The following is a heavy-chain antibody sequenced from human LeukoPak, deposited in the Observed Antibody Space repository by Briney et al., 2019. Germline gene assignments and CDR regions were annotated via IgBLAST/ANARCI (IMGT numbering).Heavy chain of an antibody. D-gene: IGHD3-16*01. CDR2: IKEDGTEK. J-gene: IGHJ4*02. Sequence: PGGSLRLSCAASGFNISDFWMTWVRQAPGKGLEWVANIKEDGTEKHLVDSVKGRFTISRDNTKNLLYLQMNSLRSDDTATYYCVRESRPGGAMGLYHNFDYWGQGTLVAVSS. V-gene: IGHV3-7*01. CDR3: VRESRPGGAMGLYHNFDY. CDR1: GFNISDFW.